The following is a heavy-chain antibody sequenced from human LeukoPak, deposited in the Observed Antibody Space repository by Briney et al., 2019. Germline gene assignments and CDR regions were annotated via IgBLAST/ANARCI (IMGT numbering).Heavy chain of an antibody. CDR2: IYNSGNT. D-gene: IGHD3-10*01. V-gene: IGHV4-4*07. CDR3: SRDIGNYYGSVYHYYFDF. Sequence: PSETLSLTCTVSSGSVTSYYWNWIRQPAGKGLEWVGRIYNSGNTWYNPSLQSRVSMSIDTSKNQFSLSLASVTAADAAVYYCSRDIGNYYGSVYHYYFDFWGQGIVVSVSS. CDR1: SGSVTSYY. J-gene: IGHJ4*02.